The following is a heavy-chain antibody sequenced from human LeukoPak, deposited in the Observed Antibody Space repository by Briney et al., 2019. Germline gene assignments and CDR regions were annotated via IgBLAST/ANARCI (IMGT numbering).Heavy chain of an antibody. CDR2: INWSGGRT. Sequence: GGSLRLSCAASRFTFDDYGMSWIRQAPGKGLEWVSGINWSGGRTGYADSVKGRFTISTDNAKNSLYLQMNSLRAEDTALYYCARDLASSDVWGKGTTVTVSS. V-gene: IGHV3-20*04. D-gene: IGHD3-16*01. CDR3: ARDLASSDV. J-gene: IGHJ6*04. CDR1: RFTFDDYG.